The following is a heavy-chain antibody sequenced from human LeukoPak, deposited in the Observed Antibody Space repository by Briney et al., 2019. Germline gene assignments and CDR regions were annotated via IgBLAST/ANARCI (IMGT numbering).Heavy chain of an antibody. V-gene: IGHV3-33*01. CDR1: GLTFSTYG. D-gene: IGHD1-26*01. CDR3: AREESGSLDF. J-gene: IGHJ4*02. Sequence: GRSLRLSCAASGLTFSTYGMHWVRQAPGKGLEWVAIIWYDGSNKYYADSVKGQFTISRDISKDTLHLQMNSLRADDTAVYYCAREESGSLDFWGQGTLVTVSS. CDR2: IWYDGSNK.